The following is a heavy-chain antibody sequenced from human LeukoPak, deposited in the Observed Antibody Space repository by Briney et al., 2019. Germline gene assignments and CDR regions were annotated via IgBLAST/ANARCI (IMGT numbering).Heavy chain of an antibody. CDR3: AKGGGYIAVAGKHWFDP. Sequence: QSGGSLRLSCAASGFTFSSYAMSWVRQAPGKGLEWVSAISGSGGSTYYADSVKGRFTISRDNSKNTLYLQMNSLRAEDTAVYYCAKGGGYIAVAGKHWFDPWGQGTLVTVSS. J-gene: IGHJ5*02. D-gene: IGHD6-19*01. CDR2: ISGSGGST. CDR1: GFTFSSYA. V-gene: IGHV3-23*01.